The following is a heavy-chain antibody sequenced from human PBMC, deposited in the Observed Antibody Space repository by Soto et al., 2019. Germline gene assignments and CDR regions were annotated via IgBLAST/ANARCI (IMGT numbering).Heavy chain of an antibody. CDR1: GGTFSSYA. J-gene: IGHJ5*01. V-gene: IGHV1-69*13. CDR3: ARDCSSASCQRWFDS. Sequence: SVKVSCKASGGTFSSYAISWVRQAPGQGLEWMGWIIPIFGTANYAQKFQGRVTITADESTSTAYMELSSLRSEDTAVYYCARDCSSASCQRWFDSWGQGTLVTVS. D-gene: IGHD2-2*01. CDR2: IIPIFGTA.